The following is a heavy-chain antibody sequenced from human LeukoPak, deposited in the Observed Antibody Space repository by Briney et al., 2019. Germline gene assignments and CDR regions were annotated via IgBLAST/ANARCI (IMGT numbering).Heavy chain of an antibody. D-gene: IGHD5-12*01. CDR1: GYTFTDYY. Sequence: SVKVSCKASGYTFTDYYIHWVRQAPGQGLEWMGWINPNSGGTKYAQKFQGRVTMTTDTSISTAYMGMSRLTSDDTAVYYCARDAHNGYEFHDWFDPWGQGALVTVSS. CDR3: ARDAHNGYEFHDWFDP. V-gene: IGHV1-2*02. J-gene: IGHJ5*02. CDR2: INPNSGGT.